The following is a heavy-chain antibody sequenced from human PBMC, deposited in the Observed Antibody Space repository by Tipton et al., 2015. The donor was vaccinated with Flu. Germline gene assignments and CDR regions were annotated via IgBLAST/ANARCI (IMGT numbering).Heavy chain of an antibody. Sequence: VQLVQSGAEVKKPGESLKISCKSSGYTFTDYWIGWVRQMPGKGLEWMGTIYPSDSDTRYSPSFQGQVTISVDKSMGTAYLQWSSLQAADAAIYYCARKSWGPYFDFWGRGTLVTVSS. D-gene: IGHD6-13*01. CDR2: IYPSDSDT. CDR3: ARKSWGPYFDF. CDR1: GYTFTDYW. V-gene: IGHV5-51*01. J-gene: IGHJ2*01.